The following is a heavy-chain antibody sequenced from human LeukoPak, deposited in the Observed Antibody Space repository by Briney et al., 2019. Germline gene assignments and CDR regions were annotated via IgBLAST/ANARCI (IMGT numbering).Heavy chain of an antibody. D-gene: IGHD5-18*01. V-gene: IGHV1-2*02. Sequence: ASVKVPCKASGYTFTGYYMHWVRQAPGQGLEWMGWINPNSGGTNYAQKFQGRVTMTRDTSISTAYMELSRLRSDDTAVYYCAFGINVDTAMVGWFDPWGQGTLVTVSS. CDR3: AFGINVDTAMVGWFDP. J-gene: IGHJ5*02. CDR1: GYTFTGYY. CDR2: INPNSGGT.